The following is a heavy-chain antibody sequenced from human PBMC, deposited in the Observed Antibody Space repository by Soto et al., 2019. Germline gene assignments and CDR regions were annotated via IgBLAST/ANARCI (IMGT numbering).Heavy chain of an antibody. J-gene: IGHJ3*01. V-gene: IGHV1-8*01. CDR2: MNPNSGNT. CDR1: GYTFTDYD. D-gene: IGHD2-2*01. Sequence: QGQLVQSGAEVRRPGTSVMVSCKTSGYTFTDYDINWLLQANGQGLEWMGWMNPNSGNTGYAQKFKGRVSMTRNTATSTAYMDLSSLVSDDTAIYYCARDSSTTNPVWGQGTMVTVSS. CDR3: ARDSSTTNPV.